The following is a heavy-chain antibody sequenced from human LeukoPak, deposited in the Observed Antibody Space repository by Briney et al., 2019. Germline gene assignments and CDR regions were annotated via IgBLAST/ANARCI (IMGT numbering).Heavy chain of an antibody. D-gene: IGHD2-2*01. CDR3: ARGVRAFGLDV. V-gene: IGHV4-38-2*01. CDR1: GYSISSGYY. CDR2: IYDSGST. J-gene: IGHJ6*04. Sequence: SETLSLTCAVSGYSISSGYYWCWSRQPAGEGLEWTGSIYDSGSTQHDQSLKSRVTISVDTSKNQFSLKLDSVTAADTAVYYCARGVRAFGLDVWGKGTTVTVSS.